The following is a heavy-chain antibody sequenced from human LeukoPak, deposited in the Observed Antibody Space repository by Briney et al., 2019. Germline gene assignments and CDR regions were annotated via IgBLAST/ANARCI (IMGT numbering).Heavy chain of an antibody. D-gene: IGHD2-2*01. CDR2: INWNGDSR. J-gene: IGHJ3*02. Sequence: GGSLRLSCAASGFTFSTYPMHWVRQAPGKGLEWVSDINWNGDSRGYAHSVRGRFTIYRDNSKNSLYLQMNSLRVEDTAFYYCARDHAYAFDIWGQGTLVTVSS. V-gene: IGHV3-20*04. CDR1: GFTFSTYP. CDR3: ARDHAYAFDI.